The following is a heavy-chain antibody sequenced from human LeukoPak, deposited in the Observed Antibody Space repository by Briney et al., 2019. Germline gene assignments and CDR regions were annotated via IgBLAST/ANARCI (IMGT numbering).Heavy chain of an antibody. V-gene: IGHV3-7*03. CDR3: AKVGDGKPMVVVAASFDY. D-gene: IGHD2-15*01. J-gene: IGHJ4*02. CDR1: GFTFSSYW. Sequence: GGSLRLSCAASGFTFSSYWMSWVRQAPGKGLEWVANIKQDGSEKYYVDSVKGRFTISRDNAKNSLYLQMNSLRAEDTAVYYCAKVGDGKPMVVVAASFDYWGQGTLVTVSS. CDR2: IKQDGSEK.